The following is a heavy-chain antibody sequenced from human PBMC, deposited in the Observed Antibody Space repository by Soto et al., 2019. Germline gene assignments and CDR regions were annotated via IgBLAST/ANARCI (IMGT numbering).Heavy chain of an antibody. D-gene: IGHD4-17*01. CDR2: IWYDGSNK. J-gene: IGHJ4*02. CDR1: GFTFSSYG. Sequence: QVQLVESGGGVVQPGRSLRLSCAASGFTFSSYGMHWVRQAPGKGLEWVAVIWYDGSNKYYADSVKGRFIISRDNSKSTLYLQMNSLRAEDTAVYYCARDGYFGDLDPGFDHWGQGTLVTVSS. V-gene: IGHV3-33*01. CDR3: ARDGYFGDLDPGFDH.